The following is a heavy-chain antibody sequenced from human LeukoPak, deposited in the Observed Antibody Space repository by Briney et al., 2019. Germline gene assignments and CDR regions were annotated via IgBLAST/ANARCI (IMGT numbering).Heavy chain of an antibody. V-gene: IGHV1-18*04. CDR3: ARKAAAVDFDY. D-gene: IGHD6-13*01. CDR2: ISVYNGNT. CDR1: GYTSTSYD. J-gene: IGHJ4*02. Sequence: ASVKVSCKASGYTSTSYDISWVRQAPGQGLEWMGWISVYNGNTNYAQKLQGRVTMTTDTSTRTAYMELRSLRSDDTAVYYCARKAAAVDFDYWGQGTLVTVSS.